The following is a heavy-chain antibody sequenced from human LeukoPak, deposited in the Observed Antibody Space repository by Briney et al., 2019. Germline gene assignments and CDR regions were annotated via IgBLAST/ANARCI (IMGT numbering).Heavy chain of an antibody. D-gene: IGHD6-19*01. Sequence: GGSLRLSCAASGFTFSSYGMHWVRQAPGKGLEWVAFIRYDGSNKYYADSVKGRFTISRDNSKNTLYLQMNSLRAEDTAVYYCAKESLGYSSGWAFDYWGQGTLVTVSS. CDR2: IRYDGSNK. CDR3: AKESLGYSSGWAFDY. CDR1: GFTFSSYG. J-gene: IGHJ4*02. V-gene: IGHV3-30*02.